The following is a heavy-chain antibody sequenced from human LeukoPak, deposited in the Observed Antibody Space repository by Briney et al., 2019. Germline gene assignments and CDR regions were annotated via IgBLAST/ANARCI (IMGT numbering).Heavy chain of an antibody. CDR3: ARGHSSGYYYDFDY. CDR2: ISSSSSYI. V-gene: IGHV3-21*01. Sequence: GGSLRLSCAASGFTFSSYSMNWVRQAPGKGLEWVSSISSSSSYIYYADSVKGRFTISRDNAKNSLCLQMNSLRAEDTAVYYCARGHSSGYYYDFDYWGQGTLVTVSS. D-gene: IGHD3-22*01. J-gene: IGHJ4*02. CDR1: GFTFSSYS.